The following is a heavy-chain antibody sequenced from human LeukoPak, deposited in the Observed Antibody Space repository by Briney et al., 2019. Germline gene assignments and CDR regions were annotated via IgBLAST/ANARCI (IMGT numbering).Heavy chain of an antibody. V-gene: IGHV1-2*06. D-gene: IGHD3-10*01. CDR1: GYTFTGYY. CDR2: INPNSGGT. J-gene: IGHJ6*03. CDR3: ARVNRSGGYYYYMDV. Sequence: ASVKVSCKASGYTFTGYYMHWVRQAPGQGLEWMGRINPNSGGTNYAQKFQGRVTMTRDTSISTAYMELSRLRSDDTAVYYCARVNRSGGYYYYMDVWGKGTTVTVSS.